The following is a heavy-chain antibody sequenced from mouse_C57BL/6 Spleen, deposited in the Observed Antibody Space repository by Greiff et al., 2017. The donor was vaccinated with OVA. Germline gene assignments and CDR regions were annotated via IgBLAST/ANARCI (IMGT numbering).Heavy chain of an antibody. V-gene: IGHV5-16*01. D-gene: IGHD2-3*01. CDR2: INYDGSST. CDR3: ARGDGQAWFAY. Sequence: EVQVVESEGGLVQPGSSMKLSCTASGFTFSDYYMAWVRQVPEKGLEWVANINYDGSSTYYLDSLKSRFIISRDNAKNILYLQMSSLKSEDTATYYCARGDGQAWFAYWGQGTLVTVSA. J-gene: IGHJ3*01. CDR1: GFTFSDYY.